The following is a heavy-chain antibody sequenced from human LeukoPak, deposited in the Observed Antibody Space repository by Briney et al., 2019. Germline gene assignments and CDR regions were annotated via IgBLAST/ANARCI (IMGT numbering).Heavy chain of an antibody. CDR2: ISNSGNTI. Sequence: PGESLRLSCAVSAFILSGYEMNWVRQAPGKGLEWVSYISNSGNTIYYADSVKGRFTIYRDNAKSSLYLQMNSLRAEDTAIYYCARSPLADYFDYWGQGTLVTVSS. D-gene: IGHD3-3*02. CDR3: ARSPLADYFDY. CDR1: AFILSGYE. J-gene: IGHJ4*02. V-gene: IGHV3-48*03.